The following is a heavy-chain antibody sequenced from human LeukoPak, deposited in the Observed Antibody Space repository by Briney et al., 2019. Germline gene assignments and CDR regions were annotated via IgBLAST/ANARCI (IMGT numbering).Heavy chain of an antibody. CDR2: IIGDGRTT. V-gene: IGHV3-74*01. J-gene: IGHJ3*02. Sequence: PGGSLRLSCAASGFTFSNYWMHWVRQAPGKGLMWVSHIIGDGRTTSYADSVKGQLTISRDNAKNTVYLQMNSLRAEDTAVYYCARDANIIRGQLDAFDIWGQGTMVTVSS. CDR1: GFTFSNYW. CDR3: ARDANIIRGQLDAFDI. D-gene: IGHD3-10*01.